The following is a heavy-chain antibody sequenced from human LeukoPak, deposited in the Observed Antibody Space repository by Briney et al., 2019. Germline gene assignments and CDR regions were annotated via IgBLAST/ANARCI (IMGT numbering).Heavy chain of an antibody. CDR3: ARHPSGRMWLQQGGWCDP. CDR2: MYHNGST. D-gene: IGHD5-24*01. CDR1: GGSISSISYY. Sequence: SETLSLTCTVSGGSISSISYYWGWIRQPPGKGLEWIGSMYHNGSTYYNPSLKSRVTISVDTSKNQFSLKLTSVTAADTAVYYCARHPSGRMWLQQGGWCDPWDQGTGVTVSS. V-gene: IGHV4-39*01. J-gene: IGHJ5*02.